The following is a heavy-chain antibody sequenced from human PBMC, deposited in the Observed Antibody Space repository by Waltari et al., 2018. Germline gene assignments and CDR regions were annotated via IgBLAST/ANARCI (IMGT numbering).Heavy chain of an antibody. J-gene: IGHJ4*02. CDR3: AHRALADAAMGWDFGSWDY. V-gene: IGHV2-5*02. D-gene: IGHD1-26*01. CDR2: IYWDDDK. Sequence: QITLEESGPALLKPTETLAVTCTFSGFSLTTSGVGVGWIRQPPGRALEWLAVIYWDDDKRYNPSMRNRLTITKDTSKNQVVLKMNNVDPVDTATYFCAHRALADAAMGWDFGSWDYWGQGALVTVSA. CDR1: GFSLTTSGVG.